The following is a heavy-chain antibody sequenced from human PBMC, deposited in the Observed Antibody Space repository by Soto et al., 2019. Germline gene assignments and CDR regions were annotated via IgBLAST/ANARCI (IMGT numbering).Heavy chain of an antibody. CDR2: IYPGDSDT. Sequence: PGESLKISCKGSGYSFTSYWIGWVRQMPGKGLEWMGIIYPGDSDTRYSPSFQGQVTISADKSISTAYLQWSSLKASDTAMYYCERTKTTDYCYYGMDVCGQGTTVTVSS. D-gene: IGHD4-17*01. V-gene: IGHV5-51*01. CDR3: ERTKTTDYCYYGMDV. J-gene: IGHJ6*02. CDR1: GYSFTSYW.